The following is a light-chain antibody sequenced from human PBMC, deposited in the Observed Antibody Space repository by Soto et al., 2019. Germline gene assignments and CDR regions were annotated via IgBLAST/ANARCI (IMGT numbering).Light chain of an antibody. CDR3: SSYTSSIYV. V-gene: IGLV2-14*01. Sequence: QSVLTQPASVSGSPDNPITISGLGPAVDVGGYNYVSWYQQHPGKAPKLMIYDVSNRPSGVSNRFSGSKSGNTASLTISGLQAEDEADYYCSSYTSSIYVFGTGTKVTVL. CDR1: AVDVGGYNY. CDR2: DVS. J-gene: IGLJ1*01.